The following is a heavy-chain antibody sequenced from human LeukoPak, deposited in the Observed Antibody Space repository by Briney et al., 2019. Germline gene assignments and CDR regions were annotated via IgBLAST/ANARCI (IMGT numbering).Heavy chain of an antibody. Sequence: GASVKVSCKASGYTFTDYYMHWVRQAPGQGLEWRGWINPNSGGTDYAQKFQARVTMTRDTSISTAYMELSRLRSDDTAVYYCARGNSRGVYYFDYWGQGTLVTVSS. D-gene: IGHD4-11*01. CDR1: GYTFTDYY. CDR3: ARGNSRGVYYFDY. CDR2: INPNSGGT. J-gene: IGHJ4*02. V-gene: IGHV1-2*02.